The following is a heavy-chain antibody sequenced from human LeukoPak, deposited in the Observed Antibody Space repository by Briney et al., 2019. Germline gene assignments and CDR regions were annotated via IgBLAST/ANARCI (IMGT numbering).Heavy chain of an antibody. D-gene: IGHD4-11*01. V-gene: IGHV3-53*01. CDR1: GFTVSSNP. J-gene: IGHJ4*02. CDR2: IYSDGST. Sequence: PGGSLRLSCAASGFTVSSNPMTWVRQAPGKGLEWVSVIYSDGSTYYADSVKGRFTISRDSSKNTLYLQMNSLRAEDTAVYYCAKSKYSNYGPIDYWGQGTLVTVSS. CDR3: AKSKYSNYGPIDY.